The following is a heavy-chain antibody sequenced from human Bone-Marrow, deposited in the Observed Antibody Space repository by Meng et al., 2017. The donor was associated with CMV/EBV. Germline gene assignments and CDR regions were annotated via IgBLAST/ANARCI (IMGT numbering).Heavy chain of an antibody. CDR1: GFSLNSNGMG. V-gene: IGHV2-5*02. Sequence: QTTLKGSGPALLKPPQTLTLTCTFSGFSLNSNGMGVGWIRQPPGKALEWLALIYWDGDKRYSPSLKSRLTITKDTSNNQVVLTMTNMGPVDTATYFCAHRPTEGLFDYWGQGTLVTVSS. J-gene: IGHJ4*02. CDR2: IYWDGDK. CDR3: AHRPTEGLFDY.